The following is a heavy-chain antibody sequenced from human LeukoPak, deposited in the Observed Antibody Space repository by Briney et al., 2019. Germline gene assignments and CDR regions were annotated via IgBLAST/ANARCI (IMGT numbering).Heavy chain of an antibody. Sequence: GASVKVSCKASGYTFTGYYMHWVRQAPGQGLEWMGRINPNSGGTNYARKFQGRVTMTRDTSISTAYMELSRLRSDDTAVYYCARGVAAAGDFDYWGQGTLVTVSS. CDR3: ARGVAAAGDFDY. D-gene: IGHD6-13*01. J-gene: IGHJ4*02. CDR1: GYTFTGYY. CDR2: INPNSGGT. V-gene: IGHV1-2*06.